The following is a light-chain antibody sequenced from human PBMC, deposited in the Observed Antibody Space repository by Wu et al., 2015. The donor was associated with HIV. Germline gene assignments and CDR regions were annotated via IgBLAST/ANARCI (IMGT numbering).Light chain of an antibody. Sequence: VLTQSPGTLSLSPGEVATLSCSVSESVSGYLAWYQQRPGQPPTLLIYGAASRATGIPDRFSGSGSGTAFTLTISRLEPEDFAVYYCHQYSKSFTFGPGTKVDIK. CDR2: GAA. J-gene: IGKJ3*01. V-gene: IGKV3-20*01. CDR1: ESVSGY. CDR3: HQYSKSFT.